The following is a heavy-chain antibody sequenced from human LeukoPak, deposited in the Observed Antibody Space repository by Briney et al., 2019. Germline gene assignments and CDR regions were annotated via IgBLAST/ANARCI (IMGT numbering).Heavy chain of an antibody. CDR3: ARDPYSGNYGNDYYYYMDV. CDR1: GFTFSNYN. J-gene: IGHJ6*03. Sequence: GGSLRLSCAASGFTFSNYNTNWVRQAPGKAMEWVSSITTSATYIFYADSVKGRFTISRDNAKNSLYLQMDSLGPEDTAVYYCARDPYSGNYGNDYYYYMDVWGKGTTVTISS. CDR2: ITTSATYI. D-gene: IGHD1-26*01. V-gene: IGHV3-21*01.